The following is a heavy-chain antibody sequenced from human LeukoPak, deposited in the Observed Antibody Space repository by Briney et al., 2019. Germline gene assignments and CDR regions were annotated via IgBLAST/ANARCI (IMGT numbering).Heavy chain of an antibody. CDR3: AREGYYGSGSPPSLYFDY. CDR1: GFTFRNYV. J-gene: IGHJ4*02. D-gene: IGHD3-10*01. V-gene: IGHV3-30-3*01. Sequence: GGSLRLSCAASGFTFRNYVIHWVRQAPGKGLEWVAVTSSDLNVKLYADSVKGRFTISRDNSRSTLYLQMNSLRPEDTAICYCAREGYYGSGSPPSLYFDYWGQGTLVTVSS. CDR2: TSSDLNVK.